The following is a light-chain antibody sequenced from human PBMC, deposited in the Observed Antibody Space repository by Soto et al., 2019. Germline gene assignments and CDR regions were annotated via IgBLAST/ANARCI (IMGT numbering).Light chain of an antibody. V-gene: IGLV2-23*01. Sequence: QSALTQPASVSGSPGQSITISCTGTSSDVGSYNLVSWYQHHPGKAPKLIIYEGNKRPSGVSNRFSASKSGNTASLTISGLQAEDEADYYCCSYAGSITWVFGGGTKLTVL. J-gene: IGLJ3*02. CDR1: SSDVGSYNL. CDR3: CSYAGSITWV. CDR2: EGN.